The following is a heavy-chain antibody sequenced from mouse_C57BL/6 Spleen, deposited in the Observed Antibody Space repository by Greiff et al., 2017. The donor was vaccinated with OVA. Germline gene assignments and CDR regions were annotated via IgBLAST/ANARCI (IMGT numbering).Heavy chain of an antibody. CDR3: ARHYYGSSYWYFDV. V-gene: IGHV5-9*01. CDR1: GFTFSSYT. J-gene: IGHJ1*03. CDR2: ISGGGGNT. Sequence: DVMLVESGGGLVKPGGSLKLSCAASGFTFSSYTMSWVRQTPEKRLEWVATISGGGGNTYYPDSVKGRFTISRDNAKNTLYLQMSRLRSDDTALYYCARHYYGSSYWYFDVWGTGTTVTVSS. D-gene: IGHD1-1*01.